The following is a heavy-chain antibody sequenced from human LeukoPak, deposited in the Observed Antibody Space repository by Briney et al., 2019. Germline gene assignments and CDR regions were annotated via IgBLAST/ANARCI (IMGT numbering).Heavy chain of an antibody. CDR1: GFTFSNYA. J-gene: IGHJ4*02. CDR2: ISDDGGDT. D-gene: IGHD6-19*01. Sequence: PGGSLRLSCGASGFTFSNYAMSWVRQTPGGGLEWVSGISDDGGDTYYLDSVRGRFTISRDNSKNTLYLQMNSLRAEDTAVYYCAKRDSSGWQNFDYWGQGALVTVSS. CDR3: AKRDSSGWQNFDY. V-gene: IGHV3-23*01.